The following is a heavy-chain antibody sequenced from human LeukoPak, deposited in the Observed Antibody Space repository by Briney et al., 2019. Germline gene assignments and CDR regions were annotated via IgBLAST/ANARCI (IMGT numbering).Heavy chain of an antibody. Sequence: ASVKVSCKASGYAFTTYYLHWVRQAPGQGLEWMGTFKPNTRTAHQGLGFRDRVSMTGDMSTSTVFIELNSLRSEDTAVYYCVREKGGGTYDYWGQGTLVTVST. CDR2: FKPNTRTA. CDR1: GYAFTTYY. D-gene: IGHD3-16*01. J-gene: IGHJ4*01. CDR3: VREKGGGTYDY. V-gene: IGHV1-46*01.